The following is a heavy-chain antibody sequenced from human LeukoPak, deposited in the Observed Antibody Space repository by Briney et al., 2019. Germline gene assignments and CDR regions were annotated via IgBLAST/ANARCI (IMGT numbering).Heavy chain of an antibody. CDR2: ISYDGSNK. Sequence: RRSLTLSCAASGFTFSSYAMHWVRQAPGKGLEWVSVISYDGSNKYYADSVKGRFTISRDNSKNTLYLQMNSLRAEDTAVYYCARESAWYPNSLDYWGQGTLVTVSS. J-gene: IGHJ4*02. CDR1: GFTFSSYA. D-gene: IGHD6-19*01. V-gene: IGHV3-30-3*01. CDR3: ARESAWYPNSLDY.